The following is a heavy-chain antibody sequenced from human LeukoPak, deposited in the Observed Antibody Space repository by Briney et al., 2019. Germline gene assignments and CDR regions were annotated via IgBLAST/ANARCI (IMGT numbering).Heavy chain of an antibody. CDR1: GYTFTGYY. Sequence: ASVTVSFKSSGYTFTGYYMHWVRQAPGQGLEWMGWINPNSGGTNYAQKFQGRVTMTRDTSISTAYMELSRLRSDDTAVYYCARVPVYSSSSGYYFDYWGQGTLVTVSS. V-gene: IGHV1-2*02. CDR2: INPNSGGT. J-gene: IGHJ4*02. D-gene: IGHD6-6*01. CDR3: ARVPVYSSSSGYYFDY.